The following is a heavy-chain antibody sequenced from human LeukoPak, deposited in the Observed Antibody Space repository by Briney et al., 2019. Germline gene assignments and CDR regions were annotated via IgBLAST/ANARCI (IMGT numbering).Heavy chain of an antibody. J-gene: IGHJ4*02. CDR2: IYPNNGAT. D-gene: IGHD3-10*01. Sequence: ASVKVSCKASGYTFSGTGQYLYWLRQAPGQGLERMGWIYPNNGATAYAQQFQGRVAMTRDTPINTAYMELSRLRPDDTAVYYCARDGPAQMVDFDYWGQGALVTVSS. CDR1: GYTFSGTGQY. V-gene: IGHV1-2*02. CDR3: ARDGPAQMVDFDY.